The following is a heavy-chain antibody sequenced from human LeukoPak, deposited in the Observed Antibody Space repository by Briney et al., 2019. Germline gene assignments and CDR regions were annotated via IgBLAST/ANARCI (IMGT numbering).Heavy chain of an antibody. CDR3: ARDDTPLCGGDCFTDY. CDR2: ISSSGSTI. J-gene: IGHJ4*02. D-gene: IGHD2-21*02. CDR1: GFTFSSYA. Sequence: GGSLRLSCSASGFTFSSYAMHWVRQAPGKGLEWVSYISSSGSTIYYADSVKGRFTISRDNAKNSLYLQMNSLRAEDTAVYYCARDDTPLCGGDCFTDYWGQGTLVTVSS. V-gene: IGHV3-48*04.